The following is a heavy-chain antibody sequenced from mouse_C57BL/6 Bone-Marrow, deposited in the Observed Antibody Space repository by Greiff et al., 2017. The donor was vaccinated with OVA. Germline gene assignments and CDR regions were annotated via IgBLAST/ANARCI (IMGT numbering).Heavy chain of an antibody. CDR1: DSAVFPIAY. Sequence: VQLQESGSELRSPGSSVTLSCKDFDSAVFPIAYMSWVRQKPGHGFEWIGGILPSIGRTIYGEKFEDKATLDADTLSNTAYLELNSLTSEDSAIYYSSRDYGSSFRDYWGQGTTLTVSS. J-gene: IGHJ2*01. V-gene: IGHV15-2*01. CDR3: SRDYGSSFRDY. D-gene: IGHD1-1*01. CDR2: ILPSIGRT.